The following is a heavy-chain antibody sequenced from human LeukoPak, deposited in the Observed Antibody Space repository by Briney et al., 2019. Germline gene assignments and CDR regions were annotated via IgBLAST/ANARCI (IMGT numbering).Heavy chain of an antibody. CDR1: GGSISSYY. J-gene: IGHJ4*02. V-gene: IGHV4-59*01. CDR2: IYYSGST. CDR3: ARAKYAAFFGY. D-gene: IGHD2-2*01. Sequence: SETLSLTCTVSGGSISSYYWSWIRQPPGKGLEWIGYIYYSGSTNYNPSLKSRVTISVDTSKNQFSLKLSSVTAADTAVYYCARAKYAAFFGYWGQGTLVTVS.